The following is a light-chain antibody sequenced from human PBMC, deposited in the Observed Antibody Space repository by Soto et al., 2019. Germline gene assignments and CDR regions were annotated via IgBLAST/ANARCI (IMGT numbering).Light chain of an antibody. V-gene: IGKV1-12*01. CDR1: QDVGNW. J-gene: IGKJ1*01. CDR3: LQTTSFPCT. CDR2: ASS. Sequence: DIQMTQSPSSVSASVGDRVSITCRASQDVGNWLAWYQQKPGKAPKLMISASSSLQSGVPSRFSGSGSGTDFTLMISSLQPEDCAIYWCLQTTSFPCTFGQGTKVEIK.